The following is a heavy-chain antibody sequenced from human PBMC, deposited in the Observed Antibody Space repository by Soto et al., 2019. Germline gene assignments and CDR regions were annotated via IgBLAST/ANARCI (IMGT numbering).Heavy chain of an antibody. CDR3: TRQWELLVGYFDY. D-gene: IGHD1-26*01. V-gene: IGHV3-73*01. Sequence: PGGSLRLSCEASGFTFSDSAVHWVRQASGKGLEWVGRIRSKANNYAPAYAVSVKGRFTISRDDSRNTAYLQMNSLNTEDRAVYYCTRQWELLVGYFDYWGQGTLVTVSS. J-gene: IGHJ4*02. CDR1: GFTFSDSA. CDR2: IRSKANNYAP.